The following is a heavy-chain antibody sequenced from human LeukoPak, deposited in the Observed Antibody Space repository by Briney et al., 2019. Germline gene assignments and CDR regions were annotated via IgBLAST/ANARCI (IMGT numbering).Heavy chain of an antibody. CDR2: TYYRSTWYN. CDR3: ARRLTQYDCFDP. CDR1: GDSVSSNSVT. D-gene: IGHD2-2*01. Sequence: SQTLSLTCAISGDSVSSNSVTWNWIRQSPSRGLEWLGRTYYRSTWYNDYAVSVRGRITVNPDTSKNQFSLHPNSVTPEDTAVYYCARRLTQYDCFDPWGQGTLVTVSS. V-gene: IGHV6-1*01. J-gene: IGHJ5*02.